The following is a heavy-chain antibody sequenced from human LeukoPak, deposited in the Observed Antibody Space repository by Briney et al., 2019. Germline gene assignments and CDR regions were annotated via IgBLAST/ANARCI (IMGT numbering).Heavy chain of an antibody. D-gene: IGHD6-19*01. CDR1: GGTFSSYA. V-gene: IGHV1-69*13. CDR2: IIPIFGTA. CDR3: ARAPLVYSSGWLRSNNWFDP. Sequence: ASVKVSCKASGGTFSSYAISWVRQAPGQGLEWMGGIIPIFGTANYAQKFQGRVTITADESTSTVYMELSSLRSEDTAAYYCARAPLVYSSGWLRSNNWFDPWGQGTLVTVSS. J-gene: IGHJ5*02.